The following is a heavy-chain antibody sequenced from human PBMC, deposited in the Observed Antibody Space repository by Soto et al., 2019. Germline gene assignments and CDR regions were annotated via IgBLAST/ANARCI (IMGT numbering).Heavy chain of an antibody. CDR2: IYYSGST. CDR3: AKSGGWTTLDY. V-gene: IGHV4-59*01. CDR1: GGSISSYY. Sequence: QVQLQESGPGLVKPSETLSLTCTVSGGSISSYYWSWIRQPPGKGLEWIGYIYYSGSTNYNPSFRSRVTMSVDTSKNQFSLKLSSVTAADTVVYYCAKSGGWTTLDYWGQGALVTVSS. J-gene: IGHJ4*02. D-gene: IGHD2-15*01.